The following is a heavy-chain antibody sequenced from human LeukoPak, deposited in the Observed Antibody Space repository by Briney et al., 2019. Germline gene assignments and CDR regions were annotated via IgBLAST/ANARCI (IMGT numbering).Heavy chain of an antibody. V-gene: IGHV4-59*01. CDR2: IYYSGST. CDR3: ARARLPYGSGSYYDY. Sequence: ESSETLSLTCTVSGGSINNYYWSWIRQPPGKGLEWIGYIYYSGSTSYNPSLKSRVTISVDTSRNQFSLKLTSVTAADTAVYYCARARLPYGSGSYYDYWGQGTLVTVSS. D-gene: IGHD3-10*01. J-gene: IGHJ4*02. CDR1: GGSINNYY.